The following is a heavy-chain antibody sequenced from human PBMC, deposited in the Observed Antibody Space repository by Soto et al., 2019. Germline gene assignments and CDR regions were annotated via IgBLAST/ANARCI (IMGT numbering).Heavy chain of an antibody. CDR2: INHSGRT. V-gene: IGHV4-34*01. D-gene: IGHD3-10*01. J-gene: IGHJ4*02. CDR1: GGSFSGYY. Sequence: QVQLQQWGAGLLKPSETLSLTCAAYGGSFSGYYWSWIRHPPGKGLEWIGEINHSGRTNYNPSLKSRVIISVDTSKNKFSLKLSSVPAADTAVYYCARVYGRNFDYWGQVTLVTVSS. CDR3: ARVYGRNFDY.